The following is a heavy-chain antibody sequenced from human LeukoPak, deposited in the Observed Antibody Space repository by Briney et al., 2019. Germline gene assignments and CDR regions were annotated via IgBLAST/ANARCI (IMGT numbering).Heavy chain of an antibody. Sequence: GGSLRLSCAASGFTFRDYNMRWIRQAPGKGLEWVSSISRSGSTKYYADSVKGRFTISRDNAKNSLFLQMNSLRAEDTAVYYCESCSSTSCQYNNAFDIWGQGTMVTVSS. D-gene: IGHD2-2*01. CDR3: ESCSSTSCQYNNAFDI. CDR1: GFTFRDYN. CDR2: ISRSGSTK. J-gene: IGHJ3*02. V-gene: IGHV3-11*01.